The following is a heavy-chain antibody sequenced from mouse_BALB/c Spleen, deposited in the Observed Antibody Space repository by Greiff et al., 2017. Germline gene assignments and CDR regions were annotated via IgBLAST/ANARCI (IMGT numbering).Heavy chain of an antibody. V-gene: IGHV5-17*02. CDR2: ISSGSSTI. CDR1: GFTFSSFG. Sequence: EVMLVESGGGLVQPGGSRKLSCAASGFTFSSFGMHWVRQAPEKGLEWVAYISSGSSTIYYADTVKGRFTISRDNPKNTLFLQMTSLRSEDTAMYYCANGNYFDYWGQGTTLTVSS. CDR3: ANGNYFDY. D-gene: IGHD2-1*01. J-gene: IGHJ2*01.